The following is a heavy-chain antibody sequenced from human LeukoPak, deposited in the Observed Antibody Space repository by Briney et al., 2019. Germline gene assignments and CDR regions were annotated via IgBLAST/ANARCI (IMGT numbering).Heavy chain of an antibody. CDR2: IIPIFGIA. CDR3: ARGSEMATNGDDWFDP. Sequence: ASVKVSFKASGGTFSSYAISWVRQAPGQGLEWMGRIIPIFGIANYAQKFQGRVTITADKSTSTAYMELSSLRSEDTAVYYCARGSEMATNGDDWFDPWGQGTLVTVSS. J-gene: IGHJ5*02. D-gene: IGHD5-24*01. CDR1: GGTFSSYA. V-gene: IGHV1-69*04.